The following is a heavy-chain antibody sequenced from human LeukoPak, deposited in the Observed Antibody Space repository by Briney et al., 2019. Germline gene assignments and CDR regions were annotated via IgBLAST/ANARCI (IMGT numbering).Heavy chain of an antibody. CDR3: AKRDTAISYYMDV. D-gene: IGHD5-18*01. CDR2: INHSGGST. Sequence: GGSMRLSCAASGFTFSSYAMSWVRQAPGKGLEWVSAINHSGGSTYYADSVKGRFTISRDNFKNTLYLQMNSLRAEDTAVYYCAKRDTAISYYMDVWGKGTTVTVSS. J-gene: IGHJ6*03. V-gene: IGHV3-23*01. CDR1: GFTFSSYA.